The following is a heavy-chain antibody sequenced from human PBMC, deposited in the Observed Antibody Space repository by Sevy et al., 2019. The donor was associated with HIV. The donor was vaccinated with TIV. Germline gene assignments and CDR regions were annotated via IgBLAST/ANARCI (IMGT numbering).Heavy chain of an antibody. J-gene: IGHJ5*02. CDR3: ARGLSPPYYYDSSGYYPNWFDP. CDR2: IYYSGST. CDR1: GGSISSYY. D-gene: IGHD3-22*01. Sequence: SETLSLTCTVSGGSISSYYWSWIRQPPGKGLEWIGYIYYSGSTNYNPSLKSRVTISVDTSKNQFSLKLSSMTAADTAVYYFARGLSPPYYYDSSGYYPNWFDPWGQRTLVTVSS. V-gene: IGHV4-59*01.